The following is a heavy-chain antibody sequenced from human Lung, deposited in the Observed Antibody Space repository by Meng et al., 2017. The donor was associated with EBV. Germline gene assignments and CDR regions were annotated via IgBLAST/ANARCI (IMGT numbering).Heavy chain of an antibody. CDR1: GGSLRLGDYY. Sequence: GPLPESGPGLAKPSRSLSLPCTVPGGSLRLGDYYWSCIRQPPGKGLEWIGYIYDSGSTSYNPSHLSRVTISVDTSRNQSSLKLTSVTAADTAVYYCARGATSVFDLWGRGTLVTVSS. V-gene: IGHV4-30-4*08. CDR3: ARGATSVFDL. CDR2: IYDSGST. J-gene: IGHJ2*01.